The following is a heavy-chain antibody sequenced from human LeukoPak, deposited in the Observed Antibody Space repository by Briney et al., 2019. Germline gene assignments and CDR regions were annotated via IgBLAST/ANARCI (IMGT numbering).Heavy chain of an antibody. D-gene: IGHD3-22*01. CDR3: ARDRRGFYDSRGAFDI. J-gene: IGHJ3*02. V-gene: IGHV4-34*01. Sequence: SETLYLTCAVYGGPFNGQCWGWVRQPPGKGLEWIGEINRRGRTNYNPSLNSGVTISVDTSKMHLSMKLSSVTAADTSVYYCARDRRGFYDSRGAFDIWGQGTMVSVSS. CDR2: INRRGRT. CDR1: GGPFNGQC.